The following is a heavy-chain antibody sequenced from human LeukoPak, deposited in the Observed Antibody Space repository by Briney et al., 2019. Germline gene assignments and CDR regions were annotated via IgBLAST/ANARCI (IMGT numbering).Heavy chain of an antibody. J-gene: IGHJ4*02. CDR3: ARDVLRQQLGRGFDF. CDR1: GGSISSYY. Sequence: KSSETLSLTCTVPGGSISSYYWSWIRQPPGKGLEWIGYIYYSGITYYSPSLKGRVTISVDTSKNQFSLKLSSVTAADTALYYCARDVLRQQLGRGFDFWGQGALVTVSS. D-gene: IGHD6-13*01. V-gene: IGHV4-59*12. CDR2: IYYSGIT.